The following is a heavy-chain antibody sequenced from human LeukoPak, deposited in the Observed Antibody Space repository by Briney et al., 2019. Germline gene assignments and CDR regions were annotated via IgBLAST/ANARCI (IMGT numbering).Heavy chain of an antibody. CDR2: ISTSGST. V-gene: IGHV4-31*03. Sequence: SETLSLTCTVSGGSIRSGNYYWSRIRQHPGKVLEWIGYISTSGSTYYNPSLKSRVSISLDTSNNQFSLKLTSVTAADTAVYYCARGWQQLANWFDPWGQGALVTVSS. CDR1: GGSIRSGNYY. CDR3: ARGWQQLANWFDP. J-gene: IGHJ5*02. D-gene: IGHD6-13*01.